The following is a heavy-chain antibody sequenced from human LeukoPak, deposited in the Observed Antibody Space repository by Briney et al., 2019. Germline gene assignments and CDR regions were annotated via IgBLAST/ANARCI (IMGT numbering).Heavy chain of an antibody. Sequence: GGSLRLSCAVSGFTFSNYAMSWVRQAPGKGLEWVSATSAGGSTYYADSVKGRFTISRDNSMNTLYLQMNSLRAEDTAVYYCANAGQTLNIAVAGTAAYWGQGTLVTVSS. V-gene: IGHV3-23*01. CDR3: ANAGQTLNIAVAGTAAY. CDR2: TSAGGST. J-gene: IGHJ4*02. CDR1: GFTFSNYA. D-gene: IGHD6-19*01.